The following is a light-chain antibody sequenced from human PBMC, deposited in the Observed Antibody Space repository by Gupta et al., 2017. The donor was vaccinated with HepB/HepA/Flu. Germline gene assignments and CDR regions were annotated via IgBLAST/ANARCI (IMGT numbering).Light chain of an antibody. CDR1: QSVSSY. CDR3: QQRCEWHDGS. Sequence: EIVLTQSPATLSLSPGERATLSCRASQSVSSYLAWYQQKPGQAPRLLIYDASNRATGIPARFSGSGSGTDFTLTISSLEPEDFAVYYGQQRCEWHDGSFGQGTKLEIK. J-gene: IGKJ2*04. V-gene: IGKV3-11*01. CDR2: DAS.